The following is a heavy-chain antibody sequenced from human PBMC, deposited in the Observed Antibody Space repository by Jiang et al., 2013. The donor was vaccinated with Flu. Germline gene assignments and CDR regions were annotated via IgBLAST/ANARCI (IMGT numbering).Heavy chain of an antibody. J-gene: IGHJ4*02. CDR3: ARDRGIIADY. D-gene: IGHD3-10*01. V-gene: IGHV3-48*03. Sequence: SYEMNWVRQAPGRGVEWVSYISSSGSTIYYADSVKGRFTISRDNAKNSLYLQMNSLRAEDTAVYYCARDRGIIADYWGQGTLVTVSS. CDR2: ISSSGSTI. CDR1: SYE.